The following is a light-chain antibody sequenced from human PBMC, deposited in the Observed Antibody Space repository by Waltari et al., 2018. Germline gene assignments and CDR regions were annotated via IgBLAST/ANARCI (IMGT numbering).Light chain of an antibody. CDR1: QDVLYSSNNKNY. CDR3: QQYYNSAT. CDR2: WAS. V-gene: IGKV4-1*01. J-gene: IGKJ1*01. Sequence: DIVMTQPPDPLAVSLGERATINRKSRQDVLYSSNNKNYLAWYQQKPGQPPKLLIYWASTRESGVPDRFSGSGSGTDFTLPISSLQAEDVAVYYCQQYYNSATFGQGTKVEIK.